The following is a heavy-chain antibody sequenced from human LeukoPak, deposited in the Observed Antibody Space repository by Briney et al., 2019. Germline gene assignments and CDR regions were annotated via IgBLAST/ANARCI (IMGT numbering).Heavy chain of an antibody. CDR2: MKPNSGNT. CDR3: AGGRRRDGYNYVY. CDR1: GYTFTSYD. Sequence: SVKVSSKASGYTFTSYDINWVRQATGQGLEWMGWMKPNSGNTGYAQKFQGRVTMTRNTSISTAYMELSSLRSEDTAVYYRAGGRRRDGYNYVYWGQGTLVTVSS. V-gene: IGHV1-8*01. D-gene: IGHD5-24*01. J-gene: IGHJ4*02.